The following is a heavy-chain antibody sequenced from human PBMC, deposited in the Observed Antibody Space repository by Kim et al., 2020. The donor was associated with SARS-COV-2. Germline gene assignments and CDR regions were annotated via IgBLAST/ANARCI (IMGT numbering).Heavy chain of an antibody. D-gene: IGHD6-13*01. V-gene: IGHV4-34*01. CDR3: ARGHSSSWYRNWFDP. J-gene: IGHJ5*02. Sequence: PSLKSRVTISVDTPKNQFSLKLSSVTAADTAVYYCARGHSSSWYRNWFDPWGQGTLVTVSS.